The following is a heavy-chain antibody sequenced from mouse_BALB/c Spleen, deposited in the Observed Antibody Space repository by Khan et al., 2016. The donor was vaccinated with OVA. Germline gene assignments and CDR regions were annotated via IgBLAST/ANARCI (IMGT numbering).Heavy chain of an antibody. V-gene: IGHV3-2*02. J-gene: IGHJ2*01. CDR2: ISYSGVT. D-gene: IGHD1-1*01. Sequence: EVELVESGPGLVKPSQSLSLTCTATGYSITSGYAWNWIRQFPGNKLEWMGYISYSGVTSYTPSLKSRISITRDPSKNQFFLQLNSVTTEDTATYYCARGNYYGYYFDYWGQGTTLTVSS. CDR3: ARGNYYGYYFDY. CDR1: GYSITSGYA.